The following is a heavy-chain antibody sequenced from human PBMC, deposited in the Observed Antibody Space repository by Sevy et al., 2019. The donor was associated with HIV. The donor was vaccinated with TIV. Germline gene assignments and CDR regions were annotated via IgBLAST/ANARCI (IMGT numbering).Heavy chain of an antibody. Sequence: GGSLRLSCEASGFTFSSYSMNWVRQAPGKGLEWLAYISTGGNIIYYAASAKGRFVISRDNTKRSLSLQMSSLRDEDTAVYFCASDLDGSYSIDNYYYGLAVWGQGTTVTVSS. D-gene: IGHD2-15*01. J-gene: IGHJ6*02. CDR3: ASDLDGSYSIDNYYYGLAV. CDR2: ISTGGNII. CDR1: GFTFSSYS. V-gene: IGHV3-48*02.